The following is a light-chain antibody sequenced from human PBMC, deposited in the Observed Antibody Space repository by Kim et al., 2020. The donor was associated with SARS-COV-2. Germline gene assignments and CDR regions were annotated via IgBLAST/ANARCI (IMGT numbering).Light chain of an antibody. CDR3: QQSYSTPFT. CDR1: QTISNY. CDR2: AAS. Sequence: DIQMTQSPSSLSASVGDRVTITCRARQTISNYLNWYQQKRGKAPKLLIYAASSLQSGVPSRFSGSGSGTDFTLIISSLQPEDFATYYCQQSYSTPFTFGGGTKLEIK. V-gene: IGKV1-39*01. J-gene: IGKJ4*01.